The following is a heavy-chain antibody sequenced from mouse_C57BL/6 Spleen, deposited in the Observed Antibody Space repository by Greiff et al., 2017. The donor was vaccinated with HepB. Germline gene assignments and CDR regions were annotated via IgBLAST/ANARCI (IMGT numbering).Heavy chain of an antibody. J-gene: IGHJ4*01. CDR2: IYPGSGNT. CDR1: GYTFTDYY. V-gene: IGHV1-76*01. Sequence: QVQLQQSGAELVRPGASVKLSCKASGYTFTDYYINWVKQRPGQGLEWIARIYPGSGNTYYNEKFKGKATLTAEKSSSTAYMQLSSLTSEDSAVYFCAREGLHYAMDYWGQGTSVTVSS. CDR3: AREGLHYAMDY.